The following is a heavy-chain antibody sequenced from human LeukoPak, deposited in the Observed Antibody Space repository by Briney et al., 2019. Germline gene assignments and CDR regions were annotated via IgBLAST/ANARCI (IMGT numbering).Heavy chain of an antibody. CDR3: ARDFRRHDSSGYYV. CDR2: ISSSSSYI. J-gene: IGHJ4*02. CDR1: GFTFSSYS. D-gene: IGHD3-22*01. Sequence: PGGSLSRSGAGSGFTFSSYSMNWVRQAPGHGLEWFSSISSSSSYIDYADSMKGRLNMSRENAKNSLYLQITSLRAEDKAVYYCARDFRRHDSSGYYVWGQGTLVTVSS. V-gene: IGHV3-21*01.